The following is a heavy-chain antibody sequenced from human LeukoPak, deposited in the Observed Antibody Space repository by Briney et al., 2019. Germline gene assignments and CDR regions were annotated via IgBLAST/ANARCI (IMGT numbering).Heavy chain of an antibody. CDR1: GFTFSSYS. J-gene: IGHJ4*02. D-gene: IGHD3-22*01. V-gene: IGHV3-21*01. Sequence: GGSLRLSCAASGFTFSSYSMNWVRQAPGKGLEWVSSISSSSSYLYYADSVKGRFTISRDNAKNSLYLQMNSLRAEDTAVYYCAREKGSYYDSSGYYVDYWGQGTLVTVSS. CDR3: AREKGSYYDSSGYYVDY. CDR2: ISSSSSYL.